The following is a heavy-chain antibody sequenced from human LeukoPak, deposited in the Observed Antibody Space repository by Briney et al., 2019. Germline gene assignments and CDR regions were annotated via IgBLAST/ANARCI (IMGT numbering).Heavy chain of an antibody. D-gene: IGHD3-3*01. CDR3: ARSGRYYYYGMDV. Sequence: GGSLRLSCAASGFTVSSNYMSWVRHSPGKGLEWVSVIYSGGSTYYADSVKGRFTISRDNSKNTLYLQMNSLRAEDTAVYYCARSGRYYYYGMDVWGQGTTVTVSS. CDR1: GFTVSSNY. V-gene: IGHV3-66*01. J-gene: IGHJ6*02. CDR2: IYSGGST.